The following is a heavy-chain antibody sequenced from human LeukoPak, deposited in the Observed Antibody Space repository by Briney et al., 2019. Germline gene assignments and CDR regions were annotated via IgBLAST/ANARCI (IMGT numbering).Heavy chain of an antibody. D-gene: IGHD4-23*01. CDR1: GFTFSSYW. CDR3: ARDKYGGNSNAFDI. Sequence: PGGSLRLSCAASGFTFSSYWMHWVRQVPGKGLVWVSRIGTDGSSTTYADYVKGRFSISRDNAKNTLYLQMNSLRAEDMAVYYCARDKYGGNSNAFDIWGQGTLVTVSS. V-gene: IGHV3-74*01. J-gene: IGHJ3*02. CDR2: IGTDGSST.